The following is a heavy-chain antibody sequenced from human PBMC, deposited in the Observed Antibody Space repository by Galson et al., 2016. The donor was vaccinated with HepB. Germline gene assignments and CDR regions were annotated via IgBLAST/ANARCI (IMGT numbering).Heavy chain of an antibody. J-gene: IGHJ3*02. Sequence: ETLSLTCSVSGGSISSPNWWTWVRQPPGKGLEWIGEIYHAGSTNYNPSLKGRVTISVDKSKNQFSLRLSSVTAADTAVYYCARDREITVIRGVPDVFDIWGQGTMVAVSS. CDR2: IYHAGST. V-gene: IGHV4-4*02. CDR3: ARDREITVIRGVPDVFDI. D-gene: IGHD3-10*01. CDR1: GGSISSPNW.